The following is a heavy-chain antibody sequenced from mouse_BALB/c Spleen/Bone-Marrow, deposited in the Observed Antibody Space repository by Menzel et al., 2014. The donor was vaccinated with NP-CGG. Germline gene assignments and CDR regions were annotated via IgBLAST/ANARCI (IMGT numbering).Heavy chain of an antibody. CDR3: VRGGWLLLFAY. D-gene: IGHD2-3*01. CDR1: GFNIKDTY. CDR2: IDPANGNT. J-gene: IGHJ3*01. Sequence: EVHLVESGAELVKPGASVKLSCTASGFNIKDTYMHWVKQRPEQGLEWIGGIDPANGNTKYDPKFLGKATITADTSFNTAYLQLSSLTSEDTAVYYCVRGGWLLLFAYWGQGTLVTVSA. V-gene: IGHV14-3*02.